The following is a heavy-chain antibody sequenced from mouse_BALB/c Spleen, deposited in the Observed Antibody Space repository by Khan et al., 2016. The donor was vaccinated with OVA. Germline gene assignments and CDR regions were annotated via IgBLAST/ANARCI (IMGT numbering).Heavy chain of an antibody. V-gene: IGHV9-3-1*01. CDR1: GYTFTNYG. CDR3: ARVGNYWYFDV. Sequence: QIQLVQSGPELKKPGETVKISCKASGYTFTNYGMNWVKQAPGKGLKWMGWINTYTGEPTYGDDLKGRFAFSLETSASTAYLQINNLKKEDTATYFCARVGNYWYFDVWGAGTTVTVSS. J-gene: IGHJ1*01. D-gene: IGHD2-1*01. CDR2: INTYTGEP.